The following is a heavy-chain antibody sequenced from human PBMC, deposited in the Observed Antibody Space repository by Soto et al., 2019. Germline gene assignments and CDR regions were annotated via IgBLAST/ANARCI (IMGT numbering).Heavy chain of an antibody. CDR1: GYTFTSYG. CDR3: ARSSHYDILTGPYYYGIDV. J-gene: IGHJ6*02. CDR2: ISAYNGNT. Sequence: ASVQVSCKASGYTFTSYGISWVRQAPGQGLECMGWISAYNGNTNYAQKLQGRVTMTTDTSTSTAYMELRSLRSDDTAVYYCARSSHYDILTGPYYYGIDVWGQGTTVTVSS. V-gene: IGHV1-18*01. D-gene: IGHD3-9*01.